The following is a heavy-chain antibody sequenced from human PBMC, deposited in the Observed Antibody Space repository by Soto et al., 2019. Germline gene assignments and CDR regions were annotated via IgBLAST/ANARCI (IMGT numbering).Heavy chain of an antibody. Sequence: SETLSLTCTVSGTSISSYYWSWIRQPPGQGPEWIGYISYSGSTNYNPSLKSRVTISLDTSKNQFSLKLISVTAADTAVYYCARNYSGDPFDYWVQGTLVTVSS. CDR2: ISYSGST. CDR3: ARNYSGDPFDY. V-gene: IGHV4-59*08. J-gene: IGHJ4*02. CDR1: GTSISSYY. D-gene: IGHD4-17*01.